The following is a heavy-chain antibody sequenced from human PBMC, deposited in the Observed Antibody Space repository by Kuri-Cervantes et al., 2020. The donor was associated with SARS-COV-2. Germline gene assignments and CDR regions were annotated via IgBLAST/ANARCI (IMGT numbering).Heavy chain of an antibody. V-gene: IGHV3-23*01. CDR1: GFTFSSYA. CDR2: ISGSGGST. D-gene: IGHD3-10*01. CDR3: ARDPEGVIGFGYFGY. Sequence: GESLKISCAASGFTFSSYAMSWVRQAPGKGLEWVSAISGSGGSTYYADSVKGRFTISRDNSKNTLYLQMNSLRAEDTAVYYCARDPEGVIGFGYFGYWGQGTLVTVSS. J-gene: IGHJ4*02.